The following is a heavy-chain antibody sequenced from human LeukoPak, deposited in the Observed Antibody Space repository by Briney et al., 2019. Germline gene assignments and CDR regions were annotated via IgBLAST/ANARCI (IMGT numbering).Heavy chain of an antibody. J-gene: IGHJ4*02. CDR3: ARDADSHGRDY. D-gene: IGHD2-15*01. CDR2: IYYSGST. V-gene: IGHV4-59*01. Sequence: TSETLSLTCTVSGGSISSYYWSWIRQPPGKGLEWIGYIYYSGSTNYNPSLKSRVTISVDTSKSQFPLKLSSVTAADTAVYYCARDADSHGRDYWGQGTLVTVSS. CDR1: GGSISSYY.